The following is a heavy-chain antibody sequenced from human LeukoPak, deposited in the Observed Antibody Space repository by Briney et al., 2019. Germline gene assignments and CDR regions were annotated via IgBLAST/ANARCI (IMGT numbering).Heavy chain of an antibody. CDR3: TRGLLGPGERDGYNPDAFDI. D-gene: IGHD5-24*01. CDR2: ISFSVNTK. CDR1: GFTFSDYS. J-gene: IGHJ3*02. V-gene: IGHV3-48*04. Sequence: PGGSLRLSCAASGFTFSDYSMNWVRQAPGKGREWDSFISFSVNTKNYADSVKGRFTISRDNAKNSLYLHMDSLRAEDTAVYYWTRGLLGPGERDGYNPDAFDIWGQGTMVTVSS.